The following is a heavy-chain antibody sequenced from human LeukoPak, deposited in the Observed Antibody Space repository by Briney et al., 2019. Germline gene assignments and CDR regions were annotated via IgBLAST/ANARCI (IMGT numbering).Heavy chain of an antibody. V-gene: IGHV4-38-2*01. D-gene: IGHD3-22*01. CDR1: GYSISSCYY. Sequence: SETLSLTCAVSGYSISSCYYWGWIRQPPEKGLEWIGNIYHSRSTYYNPSLKSRVTISVDTSKNQFSLKLSSVTAADTAVYYCAIYYYDSSGYYWGNFEYWGQGTLVTVSS. CDR3: AIYYYDSSGYYWGNFEY. CDR2: IYHSRST. J-gene: IGHJ4*02.